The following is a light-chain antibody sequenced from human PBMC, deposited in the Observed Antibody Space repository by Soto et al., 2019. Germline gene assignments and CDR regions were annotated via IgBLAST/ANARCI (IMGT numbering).Light chain of an antibody. CDR3: HSYDASNWV. J-gene: IGLJ3*02. V-gene: IGLV6-57*01. CDR1: SGSIASNY. CDR2: EDN. Sequence: NFMLTQPHSVSESPGKTVTISCTRSSGSIASNYVQWYQQRPGSTPTTVIYEDNQRPSGVPDRFSGSVDSASNSASLTISWLKTEDEADYYCHSYDASNWVFGGGTKLTVL.